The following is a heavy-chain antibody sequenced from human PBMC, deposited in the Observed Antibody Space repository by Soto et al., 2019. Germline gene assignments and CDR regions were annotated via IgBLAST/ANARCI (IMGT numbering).Heavy chain of an antibody. V-gene: IGHV2-70*11. CDR3: VAPNPMYSSSWYFDY. Sequence: SGPTLVNPTQTLTLTCTFSGFSLSTSGMCVSWIRQPPGKALEWLARIDWDDDKYYSTSLKTRLTISKDTSKNQVVLTMTNMDPVDTATYYCVAPNPMYSSSWYFDYWGQGTLVTVSS. CDR1: GFSLSTSGMC. J-gene: IGHJ4*02. CDR2: IDWDDDK. D-gene: IGHD6-13*01.